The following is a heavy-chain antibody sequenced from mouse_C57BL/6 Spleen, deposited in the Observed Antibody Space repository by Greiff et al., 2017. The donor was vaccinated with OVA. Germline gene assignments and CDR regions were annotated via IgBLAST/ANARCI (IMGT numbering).Heavy chain of an antibody. Sequence: QVQLKQSGPGLVAPSQSLSITCTVSGFSLTSYGVDWVRQPPGKGLEWLGVIWGGGSTNYNSALMSRLSICKDNSKSKVFLKMNSMHTDETALYFCAQRGPEGAWFAYWGQGTLVTVSA. CDR3: AQRGPEGAWFAY. J-gene: IGHJ3*01. CDR2: IWGGGST. D-gene: IGHD1-1*02. V-gene: IGHV2-9*01. CDR1: GFSLTSYG.